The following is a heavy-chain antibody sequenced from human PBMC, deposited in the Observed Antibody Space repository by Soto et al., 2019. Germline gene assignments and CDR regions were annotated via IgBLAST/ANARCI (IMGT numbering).Heavy chain of an antibody. V-gene: IGHV3-30-3*01. J-gene: IGHJ4*02. CDR2: VSHDGSNK. D-gene: IGHD6-19*01. CDR1: GFSFSSCA. CDR3: ARVSIAVAGIAYYFDY. Sequence: QVQLVESGGGVVQPGRSLRLSCAASGFSFSSCAMHWVRRAPGKGPEWVAVVSHDGSNKYYAASVKGRVTISRDNSINTVYLQMNRLRAEDTAVYYCARVSIAVAGIAYYFDYWGQGTLVTVSS.